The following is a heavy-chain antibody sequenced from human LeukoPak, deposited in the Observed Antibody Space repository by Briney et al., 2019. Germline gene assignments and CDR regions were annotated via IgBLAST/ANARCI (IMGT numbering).Heavy chain of an antibody. Sequence: SETLSLTCTVSGDSITNYFWSWILQPPGKGLEWIGYIYYTGSTNYKPSLRSRVTISVDTSTNQFSLRLRSLTAADTAVYYCARGRVAYSAYYFDYWGQGTLVTVSS. CDR1: GDSITNYF. D-gene: IGHD2-15*01. V-gene: IGHV4-59*01. J-gene: IGHJ4*02. CDR3: ARGRVAYSAYYFDY. CDR2: IYYTGST.